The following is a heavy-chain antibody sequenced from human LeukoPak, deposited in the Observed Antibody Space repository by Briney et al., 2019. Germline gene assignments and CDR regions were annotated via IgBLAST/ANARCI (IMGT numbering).Heavy chain of an antibody. V-gene: IGHV1-2*02. Sequence: ASVKVSCKASGYTFTDYYMHWVRQAPGLGLEWMGWINPNSGGTNYAQKFQGRVTMTRDTSISTAYMELSRLRSDDTAVYYCARVYGSSWYGIDYWGQGTLVTVST. CDR3: ARVYGSSWYGIDY. CDR2: INPNSGGT. J-gene: IGHJ4*02. CDR1: GYTFTDYY. D-gene: IGHD6-13*01.